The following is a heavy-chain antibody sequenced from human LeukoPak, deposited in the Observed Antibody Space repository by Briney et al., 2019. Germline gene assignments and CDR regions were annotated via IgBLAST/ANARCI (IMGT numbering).Heavy chain of an antibody. CDR1: GGSISSSSYY. CDR3: AREGSIVPHQDLDY. CDR2: IYYSGST. V-gene: IGHV4-39*02. D-gene: IGHD2-8*01. J-gene: IGHJ4*02. Sequence: SETLSLTCTVSGGSISSSSYYWGWIRQPPGKGLEWIGSIYYSGSTYYNPSLKSRVTISVDTSKNQFSLKLSSVTAADTAVYYCAREGSIVPHQDLDYWGQGTLVTVSS.